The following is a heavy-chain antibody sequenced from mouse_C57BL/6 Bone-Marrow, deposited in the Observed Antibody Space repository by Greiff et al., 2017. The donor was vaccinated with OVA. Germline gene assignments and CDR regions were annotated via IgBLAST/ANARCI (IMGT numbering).Heavy chain of an antibody. Sequence: EVKLVESGGGLVKPGGSLKLSCAASGFTFSSYAMSWVRQTPEKRLEWVATISDGGSYTYYPDNVKGRFTISRDNAKNNLYLQMSHLKSEDTAMYYCARSLCGYGSWFAYWGQGTLVTVSA. CDR2: ISDGGSYT. J-gene: IGHJ3*01. V-gene: IGHV5-4*03. CDR3: ARSLCGYGSWFAY. CDR1: GFTFSSYA. D-gene: IGHD2-2*01.